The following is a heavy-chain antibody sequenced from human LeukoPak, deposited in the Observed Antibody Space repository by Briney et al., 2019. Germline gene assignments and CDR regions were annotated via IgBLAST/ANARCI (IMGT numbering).Heavy chain of an antibody. D-gene: IGHD1-26*01. Sequence: SETLSLTCAVSGGSISNYYWSWIPQPGGKGRGWIGRIYTSGSNNYNPSLKSRITMSVDTFKNQYPLKLSSVAAADTAGYYGARQKGGGYLYYFDYWGQRTLVTVSS. CDR3: ARQKGGGYLYYFDY. J-gene: IGHJ4*02. CDR1: GGSISNYY. V-gene: IGHV4-4*07. CDR2: IYTSGSN.